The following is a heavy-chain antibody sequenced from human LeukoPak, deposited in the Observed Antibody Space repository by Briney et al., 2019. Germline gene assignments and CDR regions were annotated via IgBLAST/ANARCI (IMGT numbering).Heavy chain of an antibody. D-gene: IGHD6-13*01. CDR2: ISGRDGKT. Sequence: GGSLRLSCAASGFTFSSYAMSWVRQAPGRGLEWVSAISGRDGKTYYTDSVKGRFTISRDNSRDTLYLQMNSLRAEDTAVYYCSTSPSFGSSWYQFNYWGQGTLVTVSS. CDR3: STSPSFGSSWYQFNY. V-gene: IGHV3-23*01. J-gene: IGHJ4*02. CDR1: GFTFSSYA.